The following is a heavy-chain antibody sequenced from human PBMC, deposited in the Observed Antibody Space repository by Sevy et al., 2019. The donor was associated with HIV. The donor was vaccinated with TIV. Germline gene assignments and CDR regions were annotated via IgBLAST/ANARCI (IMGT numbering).Heavy chain of an antibody. CDR1: GFKFDNYA. V-gene: IGHV3-23*01. Sequence: GGCLRLSCAASGFKFDNYAMAWVRQAPGQGLVWVSAISVSGRLSYADSVKGRFTISRDSSKKMIYLHLNSLRADDTATYYCAKDGCCSGLLYYFDHWGQGTLVTVSS. CDR3: AKDGCCSGLLYYFDH. J-gene: IGHJ4*02. D-gene: IGHD6-19*01. CDR2: ISVSGRL.